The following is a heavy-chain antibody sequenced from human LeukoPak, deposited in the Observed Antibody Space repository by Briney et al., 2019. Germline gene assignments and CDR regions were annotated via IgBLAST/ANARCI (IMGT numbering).Heavy chain of an antibody. Sequence: SETLSLTCTVSGGSISSYYWSWIRQPPGKGLEWIGYIYYSGSTNYNPSLKSRVTISVDTSKNQFSLKLSSVTAADTAVYYCATSPVYSYGHPYYFDYWGQGTLVTVSS. CDR1: GGSISSYY. CDR2: IYYSGST. J-gene: IGHJ4*02. V-gene: IGHV4-59*01. CDR3: ATSPVYSYGHPYYFDY. D-gene: IGHD5-18*01.